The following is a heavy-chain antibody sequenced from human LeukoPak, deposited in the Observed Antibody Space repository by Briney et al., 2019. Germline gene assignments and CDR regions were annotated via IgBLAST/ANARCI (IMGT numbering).Heavy chain of an antibody. CDR2: VYYSGST. CDR1: GGSIGSYF. Sequence: SETLSFTCTVSGGSIGSYFWSWIRQPPGKGLEWIGYVYYSGSTNYNPSLKSRVAISVDTSKNQFSLKLNSVTAADTAVYYCARGPSAYPYFDYWGQGTLVTVSS. D-gene: IGHD3-3*01. CDR3: ARGPSAYPYFDY. V-gene: IGHV4-59*01. J-gene: IGHJ4*02.